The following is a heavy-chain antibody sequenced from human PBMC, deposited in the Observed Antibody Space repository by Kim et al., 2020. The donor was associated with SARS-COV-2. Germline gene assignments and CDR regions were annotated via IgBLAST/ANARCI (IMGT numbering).Heavy chain of an antibody. CDR3: ARAFYIMMTFGGVPF. CDR1: GFSFSDYA. V-gene: IGHV3-30-3*01. J-gene: IGHJ4*02. Sequence: GGSLRLSCAASGFSFSDYAIHWVRQAPGKGLEWVALISYDGSDTLYADSVKGRFTISRDNSNNTVYLYMSRLRVEDTATYYCARAFYIMMTFGGVPFWGQGTLVTVSS. CDR2: ISYDGSDT. D-gene: IGHD3-16*01.